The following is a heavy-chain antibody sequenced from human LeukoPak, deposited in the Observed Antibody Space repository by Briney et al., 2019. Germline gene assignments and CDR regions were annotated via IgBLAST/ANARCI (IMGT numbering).Heavy chain of an antibody. V-gene: IGHV3-43*01. D-gene: IGHD5-18*01. Sequence: PGGSLRLSCAASGFTFDDYTMHWVRQAPGKGLEWVSLISWDGGSTYYADSVKGRFTISRDNSKNSLYLQMNRLRTEDTALYYCAKGYTAMVHLPDYWGQGTLVTVSS. CDR1: GFTFDDYT. J-gene: IGHJ4*02. CDR3: AKGYTAMVHLPDY. CDR2: ISWDGGST.